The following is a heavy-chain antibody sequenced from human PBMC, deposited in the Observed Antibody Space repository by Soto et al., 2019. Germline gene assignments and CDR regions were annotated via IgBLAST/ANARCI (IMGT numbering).Heavy chain of an antibody. CDR2: IIPIFGTA. D-gene: IGHD3-16*01. CDR3: ASPFRGVNYYYGMDV. CDR1: GGTFSSYA. Sequence: ASVKVSCKASGGTFSSYAISWVRQAPGQGLEWMGGIIPIFGTANYAQKFQGRVTITADESTSTAYMELSSLRSEDTAVYYCASPFRGVNYYYGMDVWGQGTTVTVSS. J-gene: IGHJ6*02. V-gene: IGHV1-69*13.